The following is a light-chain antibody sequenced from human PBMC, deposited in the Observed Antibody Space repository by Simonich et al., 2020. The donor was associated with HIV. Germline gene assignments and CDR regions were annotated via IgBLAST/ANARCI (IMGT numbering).Light chain of an antibody. J-gene: IGLJ1*01. CDR3: CSYAGTYTYV. Sequence: QSALTQPASVSGSPGQSITISCTGTSSDVGGYNYVSWYQQHPGKAPKLMIYDVSKRPSGATDRFSGSKSGNTASLTISGLQAEDETNYYCCSYAGTYTYVFGTGTKVTVL. CDR2: DVS. CDR1: SSDVGGYNY. V-gene: IGLV2-11*01.